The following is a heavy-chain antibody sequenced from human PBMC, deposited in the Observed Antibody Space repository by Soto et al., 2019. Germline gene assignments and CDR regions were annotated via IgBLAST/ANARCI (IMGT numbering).Heavy chain of an antibody. CDR2: ISYDGSNK. J-gene: IGHJ6*02. CDR3: ARASAAGYYYYYGMDG. D-gene: IGHD6-13*01. Sequence: GGSLRLSCAASGFTFSSYAMHWVRQAPGKGLEWVAVISYDGSNKYYADSVKGRFTISRDNSKNTLYLQMNSLRAEDTAVYYCARASAAGYYYYYGMDGWGQGTTVTVSS. V-gene: IGHV3-30-3*01. CDR1: GFTFSSYA.